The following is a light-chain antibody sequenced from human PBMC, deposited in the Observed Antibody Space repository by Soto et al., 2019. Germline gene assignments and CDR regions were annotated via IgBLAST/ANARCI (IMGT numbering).Light chain of an antibody. CDR2: DVS. V-gene: IGLV2-11*01. CDR1: ISDVGGYNY. Sequence: QSALTQPRSVSGSPGQSVTISCTGTISDVGGYNYVSWYQQHPGKAPKLMIYDVSKRPSGVPDRFSGSKSGNTASLTIAGLQAEDEADYYCCSYAGSYTVLFGGGTKLTVL. CDR3: CSYAGSYTVL. J-gene: IGLJ2*01.